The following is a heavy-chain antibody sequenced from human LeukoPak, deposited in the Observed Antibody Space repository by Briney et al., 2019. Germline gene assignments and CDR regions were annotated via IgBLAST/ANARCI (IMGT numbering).Heavy chain of an antibody. CDR1: GFTFSGSA. D-gene: IGHD3-10*01. J-gene: IGHJ4*02. Sequence: GGSLRLSCAASGFTFSGSAMHWVRQAPGKGLEWVAVISYDGSNKYYADSVKGRFTISRDNSKNTLYLQMNSLRAEDTAVYYCAREWFAFDYWGQGTLVTVSS. CDR2: ISYDGSNK. V-gene: IGHV3-30*04. CDR3: AREWFAFDY.